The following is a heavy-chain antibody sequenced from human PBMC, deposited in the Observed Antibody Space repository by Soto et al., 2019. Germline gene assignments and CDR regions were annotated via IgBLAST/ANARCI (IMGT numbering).Heavy chain of an antibody. CDR1: GGSITGYY. V-gene: IGHV4-59*01. D-gene: IGHD1-1*01. CDR3: ARERTPRTGFDY. J-gene: IGHJ4*02. Sequence: QVQLQESGPGLVKLSDTLSLTCPVSGGSITGYYWNWIRQPPGKGLEWIGCIYFTGAANYNPSLKSRVTMSVDTSKNQFSLKLTSVTAADTAVYYCARERTPRTGFDYCGQGTLVTVSS. CDR2: IYFTGAA.